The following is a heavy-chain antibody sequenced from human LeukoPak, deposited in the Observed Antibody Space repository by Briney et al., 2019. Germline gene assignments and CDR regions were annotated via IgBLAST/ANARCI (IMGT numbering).Heavy chain of an antibody. CDR1: GFTFSSYG. V-gene: IGHV3-30*18. Sequence: PGRSLRLSCAASGFTFSSYGMHWVRQAPGKGLEWVAVISYDGSNKYYADSVKGRFTISRDNSKNTLYLQMNSLRVEDTAVYYCVKDGYSGSFPGSFDYWGQGTLVTVSS. CDR3: VKDGYSGSFPGSFDY. D-gene: IGHD1-26*01. J-gene: IGHJ4*02. CDR2: ISYDGSNK.